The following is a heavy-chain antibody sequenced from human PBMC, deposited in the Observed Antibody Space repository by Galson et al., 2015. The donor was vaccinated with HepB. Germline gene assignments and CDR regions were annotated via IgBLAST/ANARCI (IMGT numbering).Heavy chain of an antibody. CDR1: GFTFSSYW. CDR2: IKQDGSEK. Sequence: SLRLSCAASGFTFSSYWMSWVRQAPGKGLEWVANIKQDGSEKYYVDSVKGRFTISRDNAKNSLYLQMNSLRAEDTAVYYCARDPDYGDYAGYFDYWGQGTLVTVSS. D-gene: IGHD4-17*01. CDR3: ARDPDYGDYAGYFDY. J-gene: IGHJ4*02. V-gene: IGHV3-7*01.